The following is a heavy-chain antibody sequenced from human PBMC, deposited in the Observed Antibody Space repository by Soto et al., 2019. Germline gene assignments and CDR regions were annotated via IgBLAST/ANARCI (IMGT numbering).Heavy chain of an antibody. CDR1: GGSISSYY. J-gene: IGHJ4*02. Sequence: PSETLSLTCTVSGGSISSYYWSWIRQPPGKGLEWIGYIYYSGSTNYNPSIKSRVTISVDTSKNQFSLKLSSVTAADTAVYYCARNYGPGYTFDYWGQGTLVTVSS. CDR2: IYYSGST. D-gene: IGHD3-10*01. CDR3: ARNYGPGYTFDY. V-gene: IGHV4-59*08.